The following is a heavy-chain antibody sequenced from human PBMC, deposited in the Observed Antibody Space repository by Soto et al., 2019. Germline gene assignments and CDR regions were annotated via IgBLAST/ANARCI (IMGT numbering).Heavy chain of an antibody. V-gene: IGHV3-23*01. CDR3: AKGNAGSRPHCFDY. J-gene: IGHJ4*02. CDR1: GFTFSNYA. D-gene: IGHD2-15*01. Sequence: EVQLLESGGDFVQPGGSLRLSCAASGFTFSNYAMSWVRQAPGKGLEWVSAITDGGGDTYSADSVKGRFTISRDNSKNTLSLQMNSLRAEDTAVYYCAKGNAGSRPHCFDYWGQGTLVTVSS. CDR2: ITDGGGDT.